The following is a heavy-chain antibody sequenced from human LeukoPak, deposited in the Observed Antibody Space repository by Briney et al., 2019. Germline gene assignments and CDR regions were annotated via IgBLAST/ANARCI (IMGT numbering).Heavy chain of an antibody. CDR2: IYHSGST. CDR1: GGSISSGGYS. V-gene: IGHV4-30-2*01. D-gene: IGHD4-17*01. J-gene: IGHJ4*02. CDR3: ARGTVTTGFSWDY. Sequence: PSETLSLTSAVSGGSISSGGYSWSWIRQPPGKGLEWIGYIYHSGSTYYNPSLKSRVTISVDRSKNQFSLKLSSVTAADTAVYYCARGTVTTGFSWDYWGQGTLVTVSS.